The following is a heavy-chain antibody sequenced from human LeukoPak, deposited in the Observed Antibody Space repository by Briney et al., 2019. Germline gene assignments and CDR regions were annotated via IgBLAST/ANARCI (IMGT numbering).Heavy chain of an antibody. V-gene: IGHV4-4*07. J-gene: IGHJ5*02. Sequence: SETLSLTCTVSGGSISSYYWSWIRQPAGKGLEWIGRIYTSGSTNYNPSLKSRVTMSVDTSKNQFSLKLSSVTAADTAVYYCARDRRGIAARSNWFDPWGQGTLVTVSS. CDR2: IYTSGST. CDR3: ARDRRGIAARSNWFDP. D-gene: IGHD6-6*01. CDR1: GGSISSYY.